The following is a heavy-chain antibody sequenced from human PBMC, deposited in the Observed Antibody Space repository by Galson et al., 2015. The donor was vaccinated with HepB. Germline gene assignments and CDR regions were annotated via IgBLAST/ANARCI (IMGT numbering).Heavy chain of an antibody. CDR2: IDHTGFTT. J-gene: IGHJ4*02. CDR3: ARWGSSGNLDY. V-gene: IGHV3-23*01. Sequence: SLRLSCAASGFIFSTCGVSWVRQAPGTGLVWVSTIDHTGFTTFYADSVKGRFTISRDDSKNTVHLQMSSLRGDDSAVYYCARWGSSGNLDYWGQGTLVTVSS. CDR1: GFIFSTCG. D-gene: IGHD1-14*01.